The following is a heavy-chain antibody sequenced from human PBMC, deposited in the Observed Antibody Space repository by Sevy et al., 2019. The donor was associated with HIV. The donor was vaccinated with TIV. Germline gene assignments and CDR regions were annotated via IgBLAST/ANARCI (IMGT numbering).Heavy chain of an antibody. CDR2: IYYSGST. J-gene: IGHJ6*02. CDR3: ARRHSSSWYYYGMDV. CDR1: GGSISSSSYY. V-gene: IGHV4-39*01. D-gene: IGHD6-13*01. Sequence: SETPSLTCTVSGGSISSSSYYWGWIRQPPGKGLEWIGSIYYSGSTYYNPSLKSRVTISVDTSKNQFSLKLSSVTAADTAVYYCARRHSSSWYYYGMDVWGQGTTVTVSS.